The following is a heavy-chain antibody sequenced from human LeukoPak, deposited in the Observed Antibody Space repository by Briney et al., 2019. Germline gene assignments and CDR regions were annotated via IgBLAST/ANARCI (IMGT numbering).Heavy chain of an antibody. CDR2: ISGSGGST. CDR3: ASPYHSIDYYFYFDY. J-gene: IGHJ4*02. CDR1: GFTFSSYA. Sequence: PGGSLRLSCAAPGFTFSSYAMSWVRQAPGKGLEWVSAISGSGGSTYHADSVKGRFTISRDNSKNTLYLQMNSLTAEDTAVYYCASPYHSIDYYFYFDYWGQGTLVTVSS. D-gene: IGHD3-22*01. V-gene: IGHV3-23*01.